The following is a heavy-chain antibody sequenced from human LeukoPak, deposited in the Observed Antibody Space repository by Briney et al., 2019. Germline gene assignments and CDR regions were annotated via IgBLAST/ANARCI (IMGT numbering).Heavy chain of an antibody. D-gene: IGHD4-17*01. V-gene: IGHV3-9*01. CDR3: AKAFYGDNTPFYFDY. CDR1: GFTVSSNY. CDR2: ISWNSDYI. J-gene: IGHJ4*02. Sequence: GGSLRLSCAASGFTVSSNYMSWVRQAPGKGLEWVSGISWNSDYIGYADSVKGRFTVSRDNAKNSLYLQMNGLRTEDTALYFCAKAFYGDNTPFYFDYWAQGTLVTVSS.